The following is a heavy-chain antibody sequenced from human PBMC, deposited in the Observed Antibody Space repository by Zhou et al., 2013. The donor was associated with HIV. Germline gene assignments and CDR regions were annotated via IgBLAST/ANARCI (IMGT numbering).Heavy chain of an antibody. CDR3: ARGAWSYSTDY. D-gene: IGHD1-26*01. CDR1: GYTFTGYY. J-gene: IGHJ4*02. V-gene: IGHV1-2*02. Sequence: QLVQSEAEVKKPGASVKVSCKASGYTFTGYYLHWVRQAPGQGLEWMGWINPNSGGTNYAQKFQGRVSMSSDTSISTAYMELKRLRSDGRAVYYCARGAWSYSTDYWGQGTLVTVSS. CDR2: INPNSGGT.